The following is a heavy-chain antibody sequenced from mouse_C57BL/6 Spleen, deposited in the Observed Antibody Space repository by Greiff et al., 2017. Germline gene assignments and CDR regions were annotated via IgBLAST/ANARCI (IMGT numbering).Heavy chain of an antibody. CDR3: ARERGPYGSSYFDY. V-gene: IGHV5-16*01. Sequence: EVKLVESEGGLVQPGSSMKLSCTASGFTFSDYYMAWVRQVPEKGLEWVANINYDGSSTYYLDSLKSRFIISRDNAKNILYLQMSSLKSEDTATYYCARERGPYGSSYFDYWGQGTTLTVSS. D-gene: IGHD1-1*01. J-gene: IGHJ2*01. CDR1: GFTFSDYY. CDR2: INYDGSST.